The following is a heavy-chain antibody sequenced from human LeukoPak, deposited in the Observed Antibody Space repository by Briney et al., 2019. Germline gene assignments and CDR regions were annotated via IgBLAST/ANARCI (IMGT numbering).Heavy chain of an antibody. D-gene: IGHD2-15*01. CDR3: ARALGYCSGGSCTRGYNWFDP. CDR1: GGPISSSDYY. CDR2: IYYGGST. Sequence: SETLSLTCTVSGGPISSSDYYWGWIRQPPGKGLEWIGSIYYGGSTYYNPSLKSRVTISVDSSMNQFSLKLSFVTTADTAVYYCARALGYCSGGSCTRGYNWFDPWGQGTLVTVPS. V-gene: IGHV4-39*01. J-gene: IGHJ5*02.